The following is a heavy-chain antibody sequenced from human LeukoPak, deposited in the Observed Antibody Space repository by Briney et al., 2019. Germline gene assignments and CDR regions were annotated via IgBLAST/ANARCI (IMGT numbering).Heavy chain of an antibody. CDR1: GFSLSTSGMS. CDR3: AHSIPFRSGDYYYWYFDL. Sequence: SGPALVKSTQTLTLTCTFSGFSLSTSGMSVNWIRQPPGKALEWLARIDWDDDKYYTTSLKTRLTISKDTSKNQVVLTMTNMDPVDTATYFCAHSIPFRSGDYYYWYFDLWGRGTLVTVSS. CDR2: IDWDDDK. J-gene: IGHJ2*01. D-gene: IGHD3-22*01. V-gene: IGHV2-70*12.